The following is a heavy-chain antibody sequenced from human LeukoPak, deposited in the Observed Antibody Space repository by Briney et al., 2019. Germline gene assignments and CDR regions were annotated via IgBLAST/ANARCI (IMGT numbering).Heavy chain of an antibody. CDR3: AKTASSGWYGALGYFDY. CDR2: IAYDGNNK. D-gene: IGHD6-19*01. J-gene: IGHJ4*02. Sequence: GRSLRLSCAASGFTFSTYGMHWVRQAPGKGLEWVAIIAYDGNNKYYAASVKGRFTISRDNSKNTLYLQMNSLRAEDTAVYYCAKTASSGWYGALGYFDYWGQGTLVTVSS. CDR1: GFTFSTYG. V-gene: IGHV3-30*18.